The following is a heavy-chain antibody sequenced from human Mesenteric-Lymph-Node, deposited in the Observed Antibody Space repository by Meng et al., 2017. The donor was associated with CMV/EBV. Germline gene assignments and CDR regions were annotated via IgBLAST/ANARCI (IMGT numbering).Heavy chain of an antibody. Sequence: SETLSLTCTVSGGSINSYYWDWIRQPPGKGLEWIGYIYYSGSTNYNPSLKSRVTISVDTSKNQFSLKLTSVTAADTAVYYCARSYNWFDPWGQGTLVTVSS. CDR3: ARSYNWFDP. CDR1: GGSINSYY. V-gene: IGHV4-59*12. CDR2: IYYSGST. J-gene: IGHJ5*02.